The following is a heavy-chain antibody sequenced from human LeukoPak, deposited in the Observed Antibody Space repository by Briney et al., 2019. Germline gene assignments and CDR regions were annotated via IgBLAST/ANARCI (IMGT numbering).Heavy chain of an antibody. CDR2: ISSSGVTI. J-gene: IGHJ3*02. CDR3: ARDSRYSPGKNAFDI. D-gene: IGHD5-18*01. V-gene: IGHV3-48*03. CDR1: GFTFSSYE. Sequence: PGRSLRLSCAASGFTFSSYEMNWVRQAPGKGLEWVSYISSSGVTIYYADSVKGRFTISRDNSKNTLYLQMNSLRAEDTAVYYCARDSRYSPGKNAFDIWGQGTMVTVSS.